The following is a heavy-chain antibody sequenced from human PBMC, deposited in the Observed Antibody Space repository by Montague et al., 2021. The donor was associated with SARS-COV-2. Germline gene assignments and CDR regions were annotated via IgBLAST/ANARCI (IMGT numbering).Heavy chain of an antibody. D-gene: IGHD6-19*01. CDR3: AHRQNSGWWGDSFDP. CDR2: IYWDDDK. V-gene: IGHV2-5*02. CDR1: GFSLSTSGVG. J-gene: IGHJ5*02. Sequence: PALVKPTQTLTLTCTFSGFSLSTSGVGVGWIRQPPGKALEWLALIYWDDDKRYSPSLKSRLTITKDTSKNQVVLTMTNVDPVDTATYYSAHRQNSGWWGDSFDPWGQGTLVTVSS.